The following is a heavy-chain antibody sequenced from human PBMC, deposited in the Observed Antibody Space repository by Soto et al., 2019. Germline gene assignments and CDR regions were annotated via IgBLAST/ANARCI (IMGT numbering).Heavy chain of an antibody. Sequence: SETLSLTCAVYGGSFSGYYWSWIRQPPGKGLEWIGEINHSGSTNYNPSLKSRVTISVDTSKNQFSLKLSSVTAADTTVYYCARGAGGYSSGYSYPRYDYWGQGTLVTVSS. V-gene: IGHV4-34*01. CDR3: ARGAGGYSSGYSYPRYDY. CDR2: INHSGST. J-gene: IGHJ4*02. CDR1: GGSFSGYY. D-gene: IGHD6-19*01.